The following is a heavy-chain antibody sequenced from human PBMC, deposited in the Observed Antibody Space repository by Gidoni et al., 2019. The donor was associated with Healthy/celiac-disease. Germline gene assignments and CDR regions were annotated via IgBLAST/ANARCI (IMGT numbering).Heavy chain of an antibody. Sequence: GFTFSSYGMHWVRQAPGKRLEWVAVISYDGSNKYYADSVKGRFTISRDNSKNTLYLQMNSLRAEDTAVYYCAKGYFDWYYFDYWGQGTLVTVSS. D-gene: IGHD3-9*01. V-gene: IGHV3-30*18. J-gene: IGHJ4*02. CDR1: GFTFSSYG. CDR2: ISYDGSNK. CDR3: AKGYFDWYYFDY.